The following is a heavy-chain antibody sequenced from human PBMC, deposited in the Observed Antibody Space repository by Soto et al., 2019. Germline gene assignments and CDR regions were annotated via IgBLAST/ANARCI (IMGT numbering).Heavy chain of an antibody. CDR3: AREMIPMIMGGMSAMDV. D-gene: IGHD3-22*01. V-gene: IGHV3-30*04. CDR1: KFTFRTYV. Sequence: QVQLVESGGGVVQPERSQRLSCEASKFTFRTYVMHWVRQAPGKGLEWVALISFDGTNQYYADSAKGRFTISRDNSKNTMYIQMNSLRPEDTAVYYCAREMIPMIMGGMSAMDVWGQGTTVTVSS. CDR2: ISFDGTNQ. J-gene: IGHJ6*02.